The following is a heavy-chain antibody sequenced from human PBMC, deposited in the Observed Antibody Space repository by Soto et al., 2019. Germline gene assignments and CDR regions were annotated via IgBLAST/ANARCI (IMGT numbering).Heavy chain of an antibody. CDR1: GYSFTCYW. CDR2: IYPGDSDN. J-gene: IGHJ6*04. V-gene: IGHV5-51*01. CDR3: SRRFVGWCIRGVCYYGGMDV. Sequence: GGSLQISCKGSGYSFTCYWIGCVRQMPGKGLERMGIIYPGDSDNKYSRSFDGQVTISAEKSISTADLQWSSLKAWDSAMYGCSRRFVGWCIRGVCYYGGMDVWGKGTTVTVSS. D-gene: IGHD2-8*01.